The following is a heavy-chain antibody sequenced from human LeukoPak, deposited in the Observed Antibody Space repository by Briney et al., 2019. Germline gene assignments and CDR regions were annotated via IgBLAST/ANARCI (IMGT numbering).Heavy chain of an antibody. J-gene: IGHJ4*02. D-gene: IGHD1-26*01. CDR3: AKDVAVGATPYYFDT. CDR1: GFSFDDFL. CDR2: IIWNSGSI. V-gene: IGHV3-9*01. Sequence: PGRSLSLARSASGFSFDDFLMHSVRHAPGKGLEWVSGIIWNSGSIGYADSVKGRFTISRDNAKNSLYLQMNSLRAEDTALYYCAKDVAVGATPYYFDTWGEGALFTVSS.